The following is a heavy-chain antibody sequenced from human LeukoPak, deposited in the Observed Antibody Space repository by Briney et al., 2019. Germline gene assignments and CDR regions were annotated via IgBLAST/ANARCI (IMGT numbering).Heavy chain of an antibody. CDR1: GGSISSYY. Sequence: SETLSLTCTVSGGSISSYYWSWIRQPPGKGLEWIGYIYYSGSTNYNPSLKSRVTISVDTSKNQFSLKLSSVTAADTAVYYCARSSGEGSTHRYFDYWGQGTLVTVSS. CDR3: ARSSGEGSTHRYFDY. CDR2: IYYSGST. J-gene: IGHJ4*02. V-gene: IGHV4-59*01. D-gene: IGHD2-2*01.